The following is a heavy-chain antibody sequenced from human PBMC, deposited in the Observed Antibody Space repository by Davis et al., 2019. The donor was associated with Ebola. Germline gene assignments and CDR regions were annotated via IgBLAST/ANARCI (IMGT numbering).Heavy chain of an antibody. CDR3: ARAVSSGWVYMDDFDI. V-gene: IGHV3-74*01. D-gene: IGHD6-19*01. Sequence: PGGSLRLSCAASGFTFSSYWMHWVRQAPGKGLVWVSRINSDGSSTSYADSVKGRFTISRDNAKNTLYLQMNSLRAEDTAVYYCARAVSSGWVYMDDFDIWGQGTMVTVSS. CDR2: INSDGSST. CDR1: GFTFSSYW. J-gene: IGHJ3*02.